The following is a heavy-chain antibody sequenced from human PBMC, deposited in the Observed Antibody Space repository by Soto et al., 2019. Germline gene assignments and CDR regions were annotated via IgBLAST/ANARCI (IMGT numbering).Heavy chain of an antibody. V-gene: IGHV3-48*01. CDR3: ARWEVYGDYAGYFQH. D-gene: IGHD4-17*01. CDR1: GFTFSSYS. J-gene: IGHJ1*01. Sequence: GGSLRLSCAASGFTFSSYSMNWVRQAPGKGLEWVSYISSSSSTIYYADSVKGRFTISRDNAKNSLYLRINSLKAEDTAVYYCARWEVYGDYAGYFQHWGQGTLVTVSS. CDR2: ISSSSSTI.